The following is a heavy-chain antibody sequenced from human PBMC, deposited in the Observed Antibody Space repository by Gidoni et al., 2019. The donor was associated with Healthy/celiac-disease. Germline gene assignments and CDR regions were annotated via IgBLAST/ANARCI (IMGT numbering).Heavy chain of an antibody. CDR1: GFTFSSYA. D-gene: IGHD3-22*01. CDR2: ISGSGGST. V-gene: IGHV3-23*01. Sequence: EVQLLESGGGLVQPGGSLRLSCAASGFTFSSYAMSWVRQAPGKGLEWVSAISGSGGSTYYADSVKGRFTISRDNSKNTLYLQMNSLRAEDTAVYYCAKDLGYYYDSSGYYEDAFDIWGQGTMVTVSS. J-gene: IGHJ3*02. CDR3: AKDLGYYYDSSGYYEDAFDI.